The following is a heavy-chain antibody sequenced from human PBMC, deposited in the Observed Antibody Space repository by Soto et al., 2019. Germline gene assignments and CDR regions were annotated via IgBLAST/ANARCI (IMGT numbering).Heavy chain of an antibody. D-gene: IGHD4-4*01. V-gene: IGHV3-74*01. CDR2: IDSDGSTT. CDR3: ARPGYSNFGPGVDV. J-gene: IGHJ6*02. Sequence: EVQLVESGGGLVQPGGSLRLSCAASGFTFSVYWMHWVRQAPGKGLVWVSRIDSDGSTTSYADCVKGRFTNSRDNAKSTLYLTMNSLTAEDTTVYSWARPGYSNFGPGVDVWGQGTTVTVSS. CDR1: GFTFSVYW.